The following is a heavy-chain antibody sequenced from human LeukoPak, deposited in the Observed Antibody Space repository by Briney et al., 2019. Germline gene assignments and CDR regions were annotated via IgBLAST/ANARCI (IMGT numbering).Heavy chain of an antibody. CDR1: GYSISSGYY. Sequence: PSETLSLTCAVSGYSISSGYYWGWIRQPLGKGLEWIGSIYHSGSTYYNPSLKSRVTISVDTSKNQFSLKLSSVTAADTAVYYCARDWGEKIWFGESYNWFDPWGQGTLVTVSS. D-gene: IGHD3-10*01. CDR2: IYHSGST. CDR3: ARDWGEKIWFGESYNWFDP. J-gene: IGHJ5*02. V-gene: IGHV4-38-2*02.